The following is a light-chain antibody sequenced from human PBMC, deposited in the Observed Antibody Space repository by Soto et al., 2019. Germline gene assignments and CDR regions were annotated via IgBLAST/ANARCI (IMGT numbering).Light chain of an antibody. CDR3: SSYTSSSTLLYV. V-gene: IGLV2-14*01. CDR2: DVS. CDR1: SSDVGGYNY. J-gene: IGLJ1*01. Sequence: HSALTQAASLSGSPGQSITISCTRTSSDVGGYNYVSWYQQHPGKAPKLMIYDVSNRPSGVSNRFSGSKSGNTASLTISGLQAEDEADYYCSSYTSSSTLLYVFGTGTKVTVL.